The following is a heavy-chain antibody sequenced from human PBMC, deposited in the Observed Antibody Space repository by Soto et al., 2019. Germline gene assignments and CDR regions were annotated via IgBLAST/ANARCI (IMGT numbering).Heavy chain of an antibody. J-gene: IGHJ6*02. CDR3: ARGTADSSGSPYYYYGMDV. CDR2: ISAYNGNT. V-gene: IGHV1-18*01. Sequence: ASVKVSCKASGYTFTSYGISWVRQAPGQGLEWMGWISAYNGNTNYAQKLQGRVTMTTDTSTSTAYMELRSLRSDDTAVYYCARGTADSSGSPYYYYGMDVWGQGTTVTVSS. CDR1: GYTFTSYG. D-gene: IGHD3-22*01.